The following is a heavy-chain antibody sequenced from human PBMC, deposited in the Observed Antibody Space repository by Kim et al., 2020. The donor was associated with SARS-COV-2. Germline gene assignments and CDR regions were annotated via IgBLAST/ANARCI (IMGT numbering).Heavy chain of an antibody. CDR3: ARERPVYSSSWVGFFDY. CDR2: IYYSGNT. D-gene: IGHD6-13*01. Sequence: SETLSLTCTVSGGSISSNNHYWGWIRQPPGKGLEWIGSIYYSGNTYYNPSLKSQVTISLDTPKHQFSLRLSTVTAADTAVYYCARERPVYSSSWVGFFDYWGQGTLITVSS. V-gene: IGHV4-39*07. CDR1: GGSISSNNHY. J-gene: IGHJ4*02.